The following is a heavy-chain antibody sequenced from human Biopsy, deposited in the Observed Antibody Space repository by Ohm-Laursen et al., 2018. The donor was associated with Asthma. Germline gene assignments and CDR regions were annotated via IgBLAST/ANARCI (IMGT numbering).Heavy chain of an antibody. CDR2: IYYRGTT. V-gene: IGHV4-39*01. CDR1: SGSGGYMRSGNYY. CDR3: VRGSSSWHHGPFHYYYGLDV. Sequence: SDTLSLTCSLSSGSGGYMRSGNYYWGWIRQPPGKGLEWIGSIYYRGTTYYNPSLESRVTVSADTSKNQFSLNLTSVTAAETAVYYCVRGSSSWHHGPFHYYYGLDVWGQGTTATVSS. D-gene: IGHD6-13*01. J-gene: IGHJ6*02.